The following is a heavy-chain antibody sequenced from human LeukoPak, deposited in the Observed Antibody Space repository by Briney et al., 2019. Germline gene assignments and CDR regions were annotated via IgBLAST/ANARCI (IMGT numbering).Heavy chain of an antibody. CDR2: IYTSGST. J-gene: IGHJ3*02. CDR1: GGSISSYY. Sequence: PSETLSLTCTVSGGSISSYYWSWIRQPAGKGLEWIGRIYTSGSTNYNPSLKSRVTMSVDMSKNQFSLKLSSVTAADTAVYYCARGQWLLRQNAFDIWGQGTMVTVSS. D-gene: IGHD3-22*01. CDR3: ARGQWLLRQNAFDI. V-gene: IGHV4-4*07.